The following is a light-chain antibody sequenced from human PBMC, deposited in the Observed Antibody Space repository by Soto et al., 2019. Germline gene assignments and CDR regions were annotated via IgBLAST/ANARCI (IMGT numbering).Light chain of an antibody. Sequence: QSALTQPASVSGSPGQSITISCTGTSSDVGSYNLVSWYQQHPGKAPKLMIYEGSKRPSGVSNRFSGSKSGTTASLTISGLQAEDAADYYCCSYAGSSADVVFGGGTKLTVL. CDR3: CSYAGSSADVV. V-gene: IGLV2-23*01. CDR1: SSDVGSYNL. J-gene: IGLJ2*01. CDR2: EGS.